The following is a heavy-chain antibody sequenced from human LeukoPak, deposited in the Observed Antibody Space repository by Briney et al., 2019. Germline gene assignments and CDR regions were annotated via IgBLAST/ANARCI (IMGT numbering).Heavy chain of an antibody. CDR1: GGTFSSYS. CDR2: ITPSVGIP. Sequence: SVKVSCKASGGTFSSYSFTWVRQAPGQGLEWMGRITPSVGIPKYAPKFQGRVTITADKSTSTAYLEFSSLRSEDSAIYFCARGGRAPVTRMDIWGQGTTVTVSS. V-gene: IGHV1-69*02. D-gene: IGHD3-16*01. CDR3: ARGGRAPVTRMDI. J-gene: IGHJ6*02.